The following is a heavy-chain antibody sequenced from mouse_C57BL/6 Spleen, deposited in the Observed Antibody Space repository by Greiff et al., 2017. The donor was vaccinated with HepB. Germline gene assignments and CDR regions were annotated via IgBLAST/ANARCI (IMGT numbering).Heavy chain of an antibody. CDR1: GYTFTDYN. V-gene: IGHV1-18*01. J-gene: IGHJ3*01. CDR3: ARDYGSSYGFAY. CDR2: INPNNGGT. D-gene: IGHD1-1*01. Sequence: EVQLQQSGPELVKPGASVKIPCKASGYTFTDYNMDWVKQSPGKSLEWIGDINPNNGGTIYNQKFKGKATLTVDKSSSTTYMELSSLTSEDTAVYYCARDYGSSYGFAYWGQGTLVTVSA.